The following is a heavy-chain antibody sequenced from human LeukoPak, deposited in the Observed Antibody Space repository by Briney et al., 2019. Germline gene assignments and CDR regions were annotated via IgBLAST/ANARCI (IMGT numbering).Heavy chain of an antibody. CDR3: ARDGMAAINS. CDR1: GFTFSNYW. V-gene: IGHV3-7*03. J-gene: IGHJ4*02. Sequence: PGGSLRLSCAASGFTFSNYWMNWVRQAPGKGLEWVANIKHDESEKNYLDSVKGRFTISRDNAKNLLYLQMNSLRAEDTAVYYCARDGMAAINSWGQGTVVTVSS. CDR2: IKHDESEK. D-gene: IGHD5-12*01.